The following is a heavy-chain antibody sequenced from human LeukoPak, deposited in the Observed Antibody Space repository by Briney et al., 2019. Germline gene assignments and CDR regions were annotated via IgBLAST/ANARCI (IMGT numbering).Heavy chain of an antibody. CDR1: GFTFRTYW. CDR3: ARGGKLEPTAMPS. V-gene: IGHV3-74*01. J-gene: IGHJ5*02. D-gene: IGHD2-2*01. Sequence: PGGSLRLSCVASGFTFRTYWMYWVRQAPGKGLVWLSRINPDGSSTTYADSVKGRFTISRDNAKNMLYLQINSLRVEDTAIYYCARGGKLEPTAMPSWGQGTLVTVSS. CDR2: INPDGSST.